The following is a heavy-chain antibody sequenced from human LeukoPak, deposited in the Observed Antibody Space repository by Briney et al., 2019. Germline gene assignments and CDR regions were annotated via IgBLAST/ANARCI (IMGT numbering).Heavy chain of an antibody. CDR2: ISGGGDTT. V-gene: IGHV3-23*01. J-gene: IGHJ4*02. CDR1: GLTFNNYA. CDR3: ARVLYYYDSSGYDYFDY. Sequence: GGSLRLSCAASGLTFNNYATNWVRQAPGKGLEWLSGISGGGDTTYYADSVKGRFTISRDNSKNTLYLQMNSLRAEDTAVYYCARVLYYYDSSGYDYFDYWGQGTLVTVSS. D-gene: IGHD3-22*01.